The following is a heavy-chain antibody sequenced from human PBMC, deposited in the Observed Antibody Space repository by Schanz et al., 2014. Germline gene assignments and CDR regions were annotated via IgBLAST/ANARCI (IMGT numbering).Heavy chain of an antibody. Sequence: DVHLMESGGGLVQPGGSLRLSCAGSGFTFSSYAMNWVRQTPGKGLLWISHINSDGSSTSYADSVKGRFTISRDNAKNTLYLQMNSLRPEDTAVYYCAKYGGELGVSFEYWGQGTLVTVSS. J-gene: IGHJ4*02. CDR1: GFTFSSYA. CDR3: AKYGGELGVSFEY. D-gene: IGHD7-27*01. V-gene: IGHV3-74*02. CDR2: INSDGSST.